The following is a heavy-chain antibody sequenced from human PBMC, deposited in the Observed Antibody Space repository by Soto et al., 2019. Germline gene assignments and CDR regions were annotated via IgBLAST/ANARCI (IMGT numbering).Heavy chain of an antibody. V-gene: IGHV4-31*03. CDR3: ARYTDGSGSYYNGVGWFDP. D-gene: IGHD3-10*01. J-gene: IGHJ5*02. CDR2: IYYSGST. CDR1: GGSISSGGYY. Sequence: PSETLSLTCTVSGGSISSGGYYWSWIRQHPGKGLEWIGYIYYSGSTYYNPSLKSRVTISVDTSKNQFSLKLSSVTAADTAVYYCARYTDGSGSYYNGVGWFDPRGQGTLVTVSS.